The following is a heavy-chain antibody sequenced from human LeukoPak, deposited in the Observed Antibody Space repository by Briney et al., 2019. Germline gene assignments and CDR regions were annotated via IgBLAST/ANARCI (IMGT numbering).Heavy chain of an antibody. CDR1: GYSISSDYY. J-gene: IGHJ6*03. CDR3: ARGTKLLWFGESYYYYMDV. CDR2: IYHSGST. Sequence: SETLSLTCTVSGYSISSDYYWGWIRQPPGQGLEWIGSIYHSGSTYYNPSLKSRVTISVDTSKNQFSLKLRSVTAADTAVYYCARGTKLLWFGESYYYYMDVWGKGTTVTVSS. V-gene: IGHV4-38-2*02. D-gene: IGHD3-10*01.